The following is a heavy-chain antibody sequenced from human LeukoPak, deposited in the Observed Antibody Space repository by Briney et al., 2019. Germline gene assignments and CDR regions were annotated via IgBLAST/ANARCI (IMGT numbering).Heavy chain of an antibody. J-gene: IGHJ4*02. CDR3: AREGTTPLDY. D-gene: IGHD1-1*01. Sequence: ASVNVSCTASGRTFSSYAISWVRQAPGQGLEWMGGIIPIFGTANYAQKFQGRVTITADESTSTAYMELSSLRSEDTAVYYCAREGTTPLDYWGQGTLVTVSS. CDR2: IIPIFGTA. CDR1: GRTFSSYA. V-gene: IGHV1-69*13.